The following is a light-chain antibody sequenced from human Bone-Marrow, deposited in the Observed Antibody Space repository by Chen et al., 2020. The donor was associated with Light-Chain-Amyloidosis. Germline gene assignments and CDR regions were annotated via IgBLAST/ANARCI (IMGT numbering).Light chain of an antibody. CDR1: DLPTKY. Sequence: SYELTQPPSVSVSPGQTARITCSGDDLPTKYAYWYQQKPGQAPVLVIHRDTERPSGISERFSGSSSGPTATLTISGVQEEDEADYHCQSADSSGTYEVIFGGGTKLTVL. CDR2: RDT. CDR3: QSADSSGTYEVI. J-gene: IGLJ2*01. V-gene: IGLV3-25*03.